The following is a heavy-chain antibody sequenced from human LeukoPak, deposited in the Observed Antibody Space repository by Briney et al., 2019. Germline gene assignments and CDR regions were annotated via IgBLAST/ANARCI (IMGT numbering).Heavy chain of an antibody. Sequence: SETLSLTCVVSGGSISSDGYSWSWIRQTPGKGLEWIGYIYNTGSAYQNPSLKSRSTISVDTSKNQFSLKLSSVIAADTAVYYCARTTEGYCSSASCFGFSYSYYMDVWGKGTTVTISS. CDR3: ARTTEGYCSSASCFGFSYSYYMDV. V-gene: IGHV4-30-4*07. CDR1: GGSISSDGYS. CDR2: IYNTGSA. D-gene: IGHD2-2*01. J-gene: IGHJ6*03.